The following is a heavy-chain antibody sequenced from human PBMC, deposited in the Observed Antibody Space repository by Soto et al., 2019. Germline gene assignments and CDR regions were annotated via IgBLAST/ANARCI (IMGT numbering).Heavy chain of an antibody. J-gene: IGHJ4*02. CDR3: VRGSQYSS. V-gene: IGHV3-13*01. D-gene: IGHD5-18*01. Sequence: GSLRLSCAASGFIFDTYDMHWVRQPTGKGLEWVSTVDTFGDTYYPGSVKGRFTVSRENAENSLFLHMNSLRAEDTAVYYCVRGSQYSSWGQGTLVTVSS. CDR1: GFIFDTYD. CDR2: VDTFGDT.